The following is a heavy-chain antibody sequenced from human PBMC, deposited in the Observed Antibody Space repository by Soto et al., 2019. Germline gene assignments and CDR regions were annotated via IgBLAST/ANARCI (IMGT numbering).Heavy chain of an antibody. J-gene: IGHJ4*02. D-gene: IGHD3-3*01. CDR2: ISGSGGGT. Sequence: GGSLRLSCAASGFTFSSYAMSWVRQAPGKGLEWVSAISGSGGGTYYADSVKGRFTISRDNSKNTLYLQMNSLRAEDTAVYYCAKDAVLRFLEWLSHRKYYFDYWGQGTLVTVSS. CDR1: GFTFSSYA. V-gene: IGHV3-23*01. CDR3: AKDAVLRFLEWLSHRKYYFDY.